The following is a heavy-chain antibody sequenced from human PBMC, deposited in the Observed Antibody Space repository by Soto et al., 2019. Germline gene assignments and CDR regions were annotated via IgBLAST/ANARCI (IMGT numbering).Heavy chain of an antibody. J-gene: IGHJ6*02. CDR1: RYCFRHYF. D-gene: IGHD3-10*01. CDR2: INPKTAAT. CDR3: ARIKWGLNYYTGMDV. V-gene: IGHV1-2*02. Sequence: APVQVSLKRSRYCFRHYFIHWVRQAPGQGLEWVAWINPKTAATNYAKKFQGRVSLTWDTSSTTAYMELTRLRPDDTAVYLCARIKWGLNYYTGMDVWGQGTMGTVSS.